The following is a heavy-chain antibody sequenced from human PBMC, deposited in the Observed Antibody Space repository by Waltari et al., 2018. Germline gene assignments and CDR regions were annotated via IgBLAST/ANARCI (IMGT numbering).Heavy chain of an antibody. CDR1: GGSISSYY. CDR2: IYYSGST. D-gene: IGHD3-10*01. Sequence: QVQLQESGPGLVQPSETLSLTCTVSGGSISSYYWSWIRQPPGKGLEWIGYIYYSGSTNYNPSLKSRVTISVDTSKNQFSLKLSSVTAADTAVYYCARVDGDLHYYYGMDVWGQGTTVTVSS. V-gene: IGHV4-59*01. J-gene: IGHJ6*02. CDR3: ARVDGDLHYYYGMDV.